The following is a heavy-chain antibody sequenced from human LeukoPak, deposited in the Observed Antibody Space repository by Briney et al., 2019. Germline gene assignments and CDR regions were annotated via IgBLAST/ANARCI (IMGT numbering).Heavy chain of an antibody. J-gene: IGHJ5*02. CDR1: GFTFNSYA. CDR3: AKSGDTMVRGVISLWFDP. Sequence: GGSLRLSCAASGFTFNSYAMSWVRQAPGKGLEWVSAISGSGGSTYYADSVKGRFTISRDNSKNTLYLQMNSLRAEDTAVYYCAKSGDTMVRGVISLWFDPWGQGTLVTVSS. CDR2: ISGSGGST. V-gene: IGHV3-23*01. D-gene: IGHD3-10*01.